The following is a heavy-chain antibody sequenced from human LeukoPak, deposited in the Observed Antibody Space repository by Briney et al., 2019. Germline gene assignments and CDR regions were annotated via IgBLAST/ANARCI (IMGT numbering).Heavy chain of an antibody. CDR2: INGDNGNT. D-gene: IGHD3-9*01. CDR1: GYTFTTYA. J-gene: IGHJ5*02. Sequence: APVKVSCKASGYTFTTYAMHWVRQAPGQRLEWMGWINGDNGNTKYSQKFQGRVTITRDTSAYTAYMELRSLSSADTAVYFCARAPYDILTGYSLNWFDPWSQGTLVTVSS. CDR3: ARAPYDILTGYSLNWFDP. V-gene: IGHV1-3*01.